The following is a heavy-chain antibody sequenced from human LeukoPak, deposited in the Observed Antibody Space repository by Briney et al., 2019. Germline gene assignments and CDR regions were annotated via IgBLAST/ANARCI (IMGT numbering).Heavy chain of an antibody. D-gene: IGHD6-6*01. Sequence: SGGSLRLSCAASGFTFSSYAMSWVRQAPGKGLEWVSAISGTGSSTYYADSVKGRFTISRDNSKNTLYLQMNSLRAEDTAVYYCAKPGIAARRQLPLFLDYWGQGTLVTVSS. CDR2: ISGTGSST. V-gene: IGHV3-23*01. J-gene: IGHJ4*02. CDR1: GFTFSSYA. CDR3: AKPGIAARRQLPLFLDY.